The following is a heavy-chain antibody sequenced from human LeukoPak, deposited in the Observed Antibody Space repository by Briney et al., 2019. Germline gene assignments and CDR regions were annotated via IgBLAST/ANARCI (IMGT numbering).Heavy chain of an antibody. CDR3: ARVGLKRFGIFGVPYYFDY. CDR2: INISGST. J-gene: IGHJ4*02. V-gene: IGHV4-34*01. CDR1: GGSFSGHI. Sequence: PSETLSLTCAVSGGSFSGHIWSWIRDTPGKGLEWMGEINISGSTNYNPSLKSRVTISVETSKNQFSLKLSSVTAADTAVYYCARVGLKRFGIFGVPYYFDYWGQGSLVTVSS. D-gene: IGHD3-3*01.